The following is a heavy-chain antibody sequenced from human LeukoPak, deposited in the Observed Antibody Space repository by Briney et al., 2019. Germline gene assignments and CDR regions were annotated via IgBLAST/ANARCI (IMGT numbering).Heavy chain of an antibody. CDR3: AREGPRGKSQFDY. V-gene: IGHV3-33*01. CDR1: GFTFSSYG. J-gene: IGHJ4*02. D-gene: IGHD4-23*01. Sequence: GGSLRLSCAASGFTFSSYGMHGVRAAPGKGREWVALIWYDGSNKYYADSVKGRLTISRDNSKNTLYLQMNSLRAEDTPVYYCAREGPRGKSQFDYWGQGTLVTVSS. CDR2: IWYDGSNK.